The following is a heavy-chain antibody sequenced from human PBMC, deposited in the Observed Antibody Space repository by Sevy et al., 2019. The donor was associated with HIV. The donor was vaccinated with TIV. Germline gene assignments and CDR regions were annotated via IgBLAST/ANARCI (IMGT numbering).Heavy chain of an antibody. CDR1: GYTFTSYG. V-gene: IGHV1-18*04. Sequence: GSVKVSCKASGYTFTSYGISWVRQAPGQGLEWRGWISAYNGNTNYAQLLQGRVTMSTDTSTSTAYMELRSLRSDDTAVYYRARDLSAVTNAFDIWGQGTVVTVSS. CDR3: ARDLSAVTNAFDI. D-gene: IGHD4-17*01. CDR2: ISAYNGNT. J-gene: IGHJ3*02.